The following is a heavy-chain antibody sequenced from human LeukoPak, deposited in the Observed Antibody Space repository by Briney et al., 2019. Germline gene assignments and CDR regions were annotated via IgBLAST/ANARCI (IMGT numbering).Heavy chain of an antibody. CDR2: IYSGGST. J-gene: IGHJ4*02. D-gene: IGHD3-16*01. CDR1: GFTFSNHW. CDR3: ARALYRGYYFDY. V-gene: IGHV3-53*01. Sequence: GGSLRLSCAASGFTFSNHWMSWVRQAPGKGLEWVSFIYSGGSTYYADSVKGRFTISRDNSKNTLYLQMNSLSPEDTAVYYCARALYRGYYFDYWGQGTLVTVSS.